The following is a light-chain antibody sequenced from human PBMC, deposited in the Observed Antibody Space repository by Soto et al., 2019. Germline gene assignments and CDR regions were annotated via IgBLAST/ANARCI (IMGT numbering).Light chain of an antibody. CDR1: QRVSRN. Sequence: EIVMTQSPATLSVSPGERATLSCRASQRVSRNIAWYRQKPGQAPTLLIYGVSTSATAIPARFSGSGSGTEFTLTISSLQAEDFAIYYCQQYNNWPYTFGQGTKLEIK. J-gene: IGKJ2*01. V-gene: IGKV3-15*01. CDR3: QQYNNWPYT. CDR2: GVS.